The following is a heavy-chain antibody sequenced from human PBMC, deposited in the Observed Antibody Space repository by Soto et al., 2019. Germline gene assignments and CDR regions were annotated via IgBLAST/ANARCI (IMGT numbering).Heavy chain of an antibody. J-gene: IGHJ2*01. D-gene: IGHD5-18*01. CDR1: GFTFSSYA. CDR3: ARDPLWGTAMVLWYFDL. V-gene: IGHV3-30-3*01. CDR2: ISYDGSNK. Sequence: GGSLRLSCAASGFTFSSYAMHWVRQAPGKGLEWVAVISYDGSNKYYADSVKGRFTTSRDNSKNTLYLQMNSLRAEDTAVYYCARDPLWGTAMVLWYFDLWGRGTLVTVSS.